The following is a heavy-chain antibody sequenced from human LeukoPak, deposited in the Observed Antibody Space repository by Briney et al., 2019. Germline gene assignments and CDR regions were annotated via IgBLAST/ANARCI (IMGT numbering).Heavy chain of an antibody. Sequence: GGSLRLSCAASGFTFSSYVMNWVRQAPGKGLEWVSTIGGGGYSTYYADSVKGRFTISRDNSKNTLFLQMNSLRAEDTAIYYCARAAGSDYYDPLFFDYWGQGTLVTVSS. V-gene: IGHV3-23*01. J-gene: IGHJ4*02. D-gene: IGHD3-22*01. CDR1: GFTFSSYV. CDR2: IGGGGYST. CDR3: ARAAGSDYYDPLFFDY.